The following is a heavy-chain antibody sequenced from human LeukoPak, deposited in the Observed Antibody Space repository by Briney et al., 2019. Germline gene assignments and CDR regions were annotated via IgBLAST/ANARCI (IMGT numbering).Heavy chain of an antibody. CDR3: VRERLKHTFTGEKNYYMDV. V-gene: IGHV4-4*09. J-gene: IGHJ6*03. CDR1: GGSISSYY. CDR2: IYTSGST. D-gene: IGHD2/OR15-2a*01. Sequence: NSSETLSLTCTVSGGSISSYYWSWIRQPPGRGLGWIGYIYTSGSTNYNPPLKRRVTISVDTSKNQCSLKLSSVTAADTAVYYCVRERLKHTFTGEKNYYMDVWGKGTTVTVSS.